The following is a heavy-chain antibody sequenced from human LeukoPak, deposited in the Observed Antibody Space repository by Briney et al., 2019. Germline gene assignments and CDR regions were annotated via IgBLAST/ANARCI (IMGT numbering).Heavy chain of an antibody. J-gene: IGHJ6*03. CDR3: ARDRFVAVAAPPVFYYYYYYMDV. Sequence: QPGGSLRLSCAASGFTFSSYAMHWVRQAPGKGLEWVAVISYDGSNKYYADSVKGRFTSSRDNSKNTLYLQMNSLRAEDTAVYYCARDRFVAVAAPPVFYYYYYYMDVWGKGTTVTVSS. D-gene: IGHD6-19*01. CDR1: GFTFSSYA. V-gene: IGHV3-30*04. CDR2: ISYDGSNK.